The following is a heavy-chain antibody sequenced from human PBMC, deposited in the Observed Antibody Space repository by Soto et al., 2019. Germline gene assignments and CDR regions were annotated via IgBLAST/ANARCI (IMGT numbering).Heavy chain of an antibody. CDR1: GYTFTSYD. V-gene: IGHV1-8*01. Sequence: ASVKVSCKASGYTFTSYDINWVRQATGQGLEWMGWMNPTSGNTGYAQKFQGRLTMTRNTSISTAYMELSSLRSEDTAVYYCARGPYYYYYMDVWGKGTTVTV. J-gene: IGHJ6*03. CDR2: MNPTSGNT. CDR3: ARGPYYYYYMDV.